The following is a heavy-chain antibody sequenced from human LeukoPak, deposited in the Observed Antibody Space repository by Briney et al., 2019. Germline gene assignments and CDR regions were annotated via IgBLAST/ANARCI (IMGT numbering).Heavy chain of an antibody. CDR2: INPNSGGT. D-gene: IGHD6-13*01. J-gene: IGHJ6*03. V-gene: IGHV1-2*03. CDR3: ARDSIIAAAVFVPYYYMDV. Sequence: LGASVKVSCKASGYTFTGYYMHWVRQAPGQGLEWMGWINPNSGGTNYAQKFQGRVTMTRDTSISTAYMELSRLRSDDTAVYYCARDSIIAAAVFVPYYYMDVWGKGTTVTISS. CDR1: GYTFTGYY.